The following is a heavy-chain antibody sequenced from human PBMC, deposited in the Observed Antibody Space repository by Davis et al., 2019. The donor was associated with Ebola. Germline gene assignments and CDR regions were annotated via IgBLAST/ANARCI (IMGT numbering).Heavy chain of an antibody. CDR2: IFTGDSDT. D-gene: IGHD3-9*01. J-gene: IGHJ3*02. Sequence: GESLKISFKDSGNSFNSHWIGWVRQLPGKGLEWMGVIFTGDSDTRYSPSFRGQVTISADNSIKTAFLHWSSLKASDTAIYYCASLRRSITGFDDGYDIWGQGTMVTVSS. CDR1: GNSFNSHW. V-gene: IGHV5-51*01. CDR3: ASLRRSITGFDDGYDI.